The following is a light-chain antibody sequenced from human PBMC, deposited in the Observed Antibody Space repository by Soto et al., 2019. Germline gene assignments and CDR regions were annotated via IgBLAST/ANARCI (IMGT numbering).Light chain of an antibody. V-gene: IGLV1-40*01. J-gene: IGLJ2*01. CDR1: SSNIGAGYD. Sequence: QAVVTQPPSVSGAPGQRVTISCTASSSNIGAGYDVHWYQQLPGTAPKLLIYGNSNRPSGVPDRFSGSKSGTSASLAITGLQAEDEADYYCQSYDSSLSGSRVFGGGTKVTVL. CDR2: GNS. CDR3: QSYDSSLSGSRV.